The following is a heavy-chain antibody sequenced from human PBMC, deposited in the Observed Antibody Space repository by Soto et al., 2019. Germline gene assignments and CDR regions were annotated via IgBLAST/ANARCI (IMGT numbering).Heavy chain of an antibody. V-gene: IGHV4-4*02. CDR2: IYHSGST. CDR1: GGSISISNW. Sequence: SETLSLTCAVSGGSISISNWWSCVRQPPGKGLEWIGEIYHSGSTNYNPSLKSRVTISVDKYKNQFSLKLSSVTAADTAVYYCARVGVELLLDYWGHGLLITVSS. J-gene: IGHJ4*01. D-gene: IGHD1-26*01. CDR3: ARVGVELLLDY.